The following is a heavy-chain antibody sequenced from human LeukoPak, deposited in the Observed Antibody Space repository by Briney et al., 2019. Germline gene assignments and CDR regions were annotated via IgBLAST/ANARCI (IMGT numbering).Heavy chain of an antibody. V-gene: IGHV4-34*01. J-gene: IGHJ5*02. Sequence: SETLSLTCAVYGGSFSGYYWSWIRQPPGKGLEWIGEINHSGSTNYNPSLKSRVTISVDTSKNQFSLKLSSVTAADTAVYYCAIELERRDIIPVRGLFDPWGQGTLVTVSS. CDR3: AIELERRDIIPVRGLFDP. D-gene: IGHD1-1*01. CDR1: GGSFSGYY. CDR2: INHSGST.